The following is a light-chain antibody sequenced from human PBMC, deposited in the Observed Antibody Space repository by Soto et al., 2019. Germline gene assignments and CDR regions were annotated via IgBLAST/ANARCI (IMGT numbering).Light chain of an antibody. CDR1: QSVLYSSNNKSY. CDR3: QQYESTPPT. Sequence: DIVLTQSPDSLAVSLRARATINCKSSQSVLYSSNNKSYFAWYQQRPGQPPKLVIYWAFTRESGVPDRFSGSGLGTDFTLTITSLQAEDGAVNYCQQYESTPPTFGQGTKLEIK. J-gene: IGKJ2*01. CDR2: WAF. V-gene: IGKV4-1*01.